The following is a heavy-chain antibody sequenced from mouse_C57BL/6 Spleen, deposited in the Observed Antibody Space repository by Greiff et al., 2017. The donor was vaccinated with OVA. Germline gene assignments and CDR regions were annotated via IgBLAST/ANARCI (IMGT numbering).Heavy chain of an antibody. CDR3: ARSGSRAWFAY. J-gene: IGHJ3*01. CDR2: INPNNGGT. D-gene: IGHD1-1*01. V-gene: IGHV1-26*01. CDR1: GYTFTDYY. Sequence: VQLQQSGPELVKPGASVKISCKASGYTFTDYYMNWVKQSHGKSLEWIGDINPNNGGTSYNQKFKGKATLTVDKSSSTAYMELRSLTSEDSAVYSCARSGSRAWFAYWGQGTLVTVSA.